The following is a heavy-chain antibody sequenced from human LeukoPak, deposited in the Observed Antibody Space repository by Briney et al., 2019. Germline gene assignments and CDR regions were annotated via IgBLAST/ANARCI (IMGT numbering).Heavy chain of an antibody. J-gene: IGHJ4*02. CDR2: IYLSGST. V-gene: IGHV4-38-2*02. D-gene: IGHD3-10*01. Sequence: SETLSLTCPVSGYSISSGYYWGWIRQAPGKGLEWVGSIYLSGSTYYNPSLKSRVTISVDTSKNQCSLKLSSVSAADTAVYYCARGGVGLWFGEFEPNGGVFDYWGQGTLVTVSS. CDR1: GYSISSGYY. CDR3: ARGGVGLWFGEFEPNGGVFDY.